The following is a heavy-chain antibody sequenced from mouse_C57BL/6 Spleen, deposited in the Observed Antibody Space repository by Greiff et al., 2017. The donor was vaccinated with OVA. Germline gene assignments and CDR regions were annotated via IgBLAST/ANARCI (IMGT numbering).Heavy chain of an antibody. CDR2: IYPGSGNT. D-gene: IGHD1-1*01. CDR1: GYTFTDYY. J-gene: IGHJ2*01. Sequence: VQLQQSGAELVRPGASVKLSCKASGYTFTDYYINWVKQRPGQGLEWIARIYPGSGNTYYNEKFKGKATLTAEKSSSTAYMQLSSLTSEDSAVYFCARGDGSSHYWGQGTTLTVSS. CDR3: ARGDGSSHY. V-gene: IGHV1-76*01.